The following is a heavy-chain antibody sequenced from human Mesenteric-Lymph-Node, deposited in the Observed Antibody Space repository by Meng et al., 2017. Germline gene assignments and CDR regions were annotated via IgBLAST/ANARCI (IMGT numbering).Heavy chain of an antibody. CDR1: GGSISSGSYY. Sequence: LRLSCTVSGGSISSGSYYWSWIRQPAGKGLEWIGRIYTSGSTNYNPSLKSRVTISVDTSKNQFSLKLSSVTAADTAVYYCAREEEEHGWGRVGMDVWGQGTTVTVSS. CDR3: AREEEEHGWGRVGMDV. D-gene: IGHD3-10*01. CDR2: IYTSGST. V-gene: IGHV4-61*02. J-gene: IGHJ6*02.